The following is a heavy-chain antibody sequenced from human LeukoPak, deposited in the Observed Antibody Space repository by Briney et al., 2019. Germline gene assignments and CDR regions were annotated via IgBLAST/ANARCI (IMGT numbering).Heavy chain of an antibody. CDR1: GGSISSYY. CDR3: ARDQGGYDKGDYYYYGMDV. Sequence: PSETLSLTCTVSGGSISSYYWSWIRQPPGKGLEWIGYIYYSGSTNYNPSLKSRVTISVDTSKNQFSLKLSSVTAADAAVYYRARDQGGYDKGDYYYYGMDVWGKGTTVTVSS. D-gene: IGHD5-12*01. J-gene: IGHJ6*04. CDR2: IYYSGST. V-gene: IGHV4-59*01.